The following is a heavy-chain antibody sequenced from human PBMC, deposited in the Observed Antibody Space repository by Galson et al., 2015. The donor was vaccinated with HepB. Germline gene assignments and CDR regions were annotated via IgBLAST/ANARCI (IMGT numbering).Heavy chain of an antibody. CDR3: ARDSPTYTYYYYYGMDV. J-gene: IGHJ6*02. D-gene: IGHD3-16*01. CDR1: GGTFSSYA. V-gene: IGHV1-69*04. Sequence: SVKVSCKASGGTFSSYAISWVRQAPGQGLEWIGRIIPILGIANYAQKFQGRVTITADKSTSTAYMELSSLRSEDTAVYYCARDSPTYTYYYYYGMDVWGQGTTVTVSS. CDR2: IIPILGIA.